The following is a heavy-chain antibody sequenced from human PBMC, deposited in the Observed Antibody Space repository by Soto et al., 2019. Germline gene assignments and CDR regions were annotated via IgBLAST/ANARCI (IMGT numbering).Heavy chain of an antibody. CDR2: TYYSGYT. Sequence: QVQLQESGPGLVKPSQTLSLTCTVSGDSFSSGDYKWSWIRQPPGKGLEWIGYTYYSGYTYNNPSLKSRLTMSVDTSKTQFSLKLSSVTAADTAVYFCARSGDYVAFESWGKGTLVTFS. CDR3: ARSGDYVAFES. CDR1: GDSFSSGDYK. J-gene: IGHJ4*02. D-gene: IGHD4-17*01. V-gene: IGHV4-30-4*01.